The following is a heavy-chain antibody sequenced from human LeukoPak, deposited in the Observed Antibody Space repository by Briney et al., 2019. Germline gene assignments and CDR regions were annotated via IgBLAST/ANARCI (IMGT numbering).Heavy chain of an antibody. Sequence: GASVKASCKASGYTFTGYYMHWVRQAPGQGLEWMGWINPNSGGTNYAQKFQGRVTMTRDTSISTAYMELSRLRSDDTAVYYCARDKSRYYYDSSGYLYGYWGQGTLVTVSS. V-gene: IGHV1-2*02. J-gene: IGHJ4*02. CDR2: INPNSGGT. CDR1: GYTFTGYY. D-gene: IGHD3-22*01. CDR3: ARDKSRYYYDSSGYLYGY.